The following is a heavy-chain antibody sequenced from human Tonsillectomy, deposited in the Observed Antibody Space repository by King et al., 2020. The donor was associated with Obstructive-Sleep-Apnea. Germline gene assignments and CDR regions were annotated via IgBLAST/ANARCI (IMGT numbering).Heavy chain of an antibody. Sequence: VQLQESGPGLVKPSETLSLTCTVSGGSISTYYWSWIRQPPGRGLEWIGYIYYSGNTNYNPSLRSRVTISVATSKNQFSLRLSSVTAADTAVYYCASETREETSWYFDYWGQGTLVTVSS. J-gene: IGHJ4*02. CDR1: GGSISTYY. V-gene: IGHV4-59*08. CDR3: ASETREETSWYFDY. CDR2: IYYSGNT. D-gene: IGHD6-13*01.